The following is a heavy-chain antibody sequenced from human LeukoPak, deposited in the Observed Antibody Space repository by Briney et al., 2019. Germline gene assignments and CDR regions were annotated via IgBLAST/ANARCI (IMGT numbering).Heavy chain of an antibody. J-gene: IGHJ4*02. CDR2: FDPEDSET. CDR3: ATGGIAAAGADY. CDR1: GYTLTELS. D-gene: IGHD6-13*01. Sequence: ASVKVSCKVSGYTLTELSMHWVRQAPGKGLEWMGGFDPEDSETIYAQKFQGRVTMTEDTSTDTAYMELSSLRSEDTAVYYCATGGIAAAGADYWGQGTLVTVSS. V-gene: IGHV1-24*01.